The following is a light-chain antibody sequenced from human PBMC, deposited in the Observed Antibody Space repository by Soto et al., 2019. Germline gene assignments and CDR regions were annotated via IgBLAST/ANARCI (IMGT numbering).Light chain of an antibody. CDR2: DVT. V-gene: IGLV2-14*01. Sequence: QSALTQPASVSGSPGQSITISCTGTSSDVGAYNYVSWYQQLPDKAPKLMIYDVTYRPSGVSNRFSGSKSGNTASLTISGLQAGDEADYFCSSYTPSSTLVFGGGTKLTVL. CDR1: SSDVGAYNY. J-gene: IGLJ3*02. CDR3: SSYTPSSTLV.